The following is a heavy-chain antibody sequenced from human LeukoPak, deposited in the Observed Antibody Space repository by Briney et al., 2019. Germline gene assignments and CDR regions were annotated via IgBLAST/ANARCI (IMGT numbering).Heavy chain of an antibody. CDR2: ISAYDGHT. CDR1: GYTFTSYG. J-gene: IGHJ4*02. CDR3: ATACRANCQEGFDY. Sequence: ASVKVSCKASGYTFTSYGVSWVRQAPGQGLEWMAWISAYDGHTKFEQKHQDRVTMTTDTSTNTAYMELKSLRSDDTAIYYRATACRANCQEGFDYWGQGTLVTVSS. D-gene: IGHD1-1*01. V-gene: IGHV1-18*01.